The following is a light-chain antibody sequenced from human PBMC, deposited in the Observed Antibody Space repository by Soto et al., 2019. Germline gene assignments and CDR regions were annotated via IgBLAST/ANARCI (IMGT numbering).Light chain of an antibody. J-gene: IGKJ5*01. CDR3: QQYNNWPPIT. Sequence: EIVFTQSPSTLSLSPGERATLSCRASQSVSSNLAWYQQKPGQAPRLLIYGASTRATGIPARFSGSGSGTEFTLTISSLQSEDFAVYYCQQYNNWPPITFGQGTRLEIK. V-gene: IGKV3-15*01. CDR1: QSVSSN. CDR2: GAS.